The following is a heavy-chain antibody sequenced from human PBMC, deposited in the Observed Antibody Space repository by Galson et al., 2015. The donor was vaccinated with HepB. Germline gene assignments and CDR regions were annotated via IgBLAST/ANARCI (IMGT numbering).Heavy chain of an antibody. CDR2: ISGSGSNT. D-gene: IGHD6-19*01. Sequence: SLRLSCAGSGFTFSRDAMSWVRQSPGKGLEWVSSISGSGSNTYYAASVKGRFTISRDKSKNVYYLQMNNLRVDDTAVYYCASGPTRYGGWYRGLHKFFDRWGQGTQVIVS. J-gene: IGHJ5*02. CDR3: ASGPTRYGGWYRGLHKFFDR. CDR1: GFTFSRDA. V-gene: IGHV3-23*01.